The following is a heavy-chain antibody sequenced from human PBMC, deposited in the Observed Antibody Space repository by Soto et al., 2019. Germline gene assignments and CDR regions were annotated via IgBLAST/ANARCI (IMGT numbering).Heavy chain of an antibody. J-gene: IGHJ4*02. Sequence: QITLTESGPTLAKPTQPLTLTCTISGFSFSTDAVGVARNRQPPGKALEFLALLYWDDDKRYRTSLKNKVTSTKDTSRDYVVLTMTDLDPEDTARYYCAHVFWAASGTRYYFDHWGQGTLVSGSS. CDR1: GFSFSTDAVG. V-gene: IGHV2-5*02. CDR3: AHVFWAASGTRYYFDH. CDR2: LYWDDDK. D-gene: IGHD6-13*01.